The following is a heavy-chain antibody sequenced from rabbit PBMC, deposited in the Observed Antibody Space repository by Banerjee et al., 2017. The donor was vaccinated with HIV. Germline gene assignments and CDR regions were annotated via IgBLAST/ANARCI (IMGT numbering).Heavy chain of an antibody. J-gene: IGHJ4*01. V-gene: IGHV1S45*01. CDR2: IGTGYSGNT. CDR3: ASYYSDGYAGDAYATGGYYFNL. Sequence: QEQLGESGGDLVKPGASLTLTCTASGFSFSSSHYIFWVRQAPGKGLEWIAYIGTGYSGNTHYASWANGRFTISSDNAQNTVDLQMNSLTAADTATYFCASYYSDGYAGDAYATGGYYFNLWGPGTLVTVS. CDR1: GFSFSSSHY. D-gene: IGHD6-1*01.